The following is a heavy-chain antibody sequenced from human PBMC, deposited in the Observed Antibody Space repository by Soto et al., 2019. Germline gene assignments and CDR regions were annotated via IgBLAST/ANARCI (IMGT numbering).Heavy chain of an antibody. D-gene: IGHD2-8*01. Sequence: SETLSLTCTVSGDSISAYSWSWVRQPPGKGLEWIGNIHYNGNTKYNPSLKSRVSMSVDTSKNQFSLRLISVTAADTAKYFCAKVSSAWYAGFFDLWGQGTLVTVSS. J-gene: IGHJ4*02. V-gene: IGHV4-59*01. CDR1: GDSISAYS. CDR2: IHYNGNT. CDR3: AKVSSAWYAGFFDL.